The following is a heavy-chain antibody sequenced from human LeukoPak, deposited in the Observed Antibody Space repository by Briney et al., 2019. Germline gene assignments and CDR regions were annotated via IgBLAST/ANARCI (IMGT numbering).Heavy chain of an antibody. Sequence: PGGSLRLSCAASGFTFSSYGMHWVRQAPGKGLEWVAVIWYDGSNKYYADSVKGRFTISRDNSKNTLYLQMNSLRAEDTAVYYCARGYGDPVRFDYWGQGTLVTVSS. CDR3: ARGYGDPVRFDY. CDR2: IWYDGSNK. V-gene: IGHV3-33*01. D-gene: IGHD4-17*01. CDR1: GFTFSSYG. J-gene: IGHJ4*02.